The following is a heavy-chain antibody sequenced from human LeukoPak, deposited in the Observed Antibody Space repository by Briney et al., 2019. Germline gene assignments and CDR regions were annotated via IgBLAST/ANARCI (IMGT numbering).Heavy chain of an antibody. CDR2: INPSGGST. D-gene: IGHD4-17*01. CDR1: GYTFTSYY. J-gene: IGHJ4*02. Sequence: RGASVKVSCKASGYTFTSYYMHWVRQAPGQGLEWRGIINPSGGSTSYAQKFQGRVTMTRDTSTSTVYMELSSLRSEDTAVYYCARERTTVTTSSYFDYWGQGTLVTVSS. CDR3: ARERTTVTTSSYFDY. V-gene: IGHV1-46*01.